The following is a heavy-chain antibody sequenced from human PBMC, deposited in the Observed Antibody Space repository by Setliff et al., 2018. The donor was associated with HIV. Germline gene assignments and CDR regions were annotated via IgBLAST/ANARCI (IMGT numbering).Heavy chain of an antibody. J-gene: IGHJ4*02. D-gene: IGHD6-13*01. CDR1: GFIFRSYG. Sequence: GGSLRLSCAGSGFIFRSYGMHWVRQAPGKGLAWVASVTPDGGDKYYANSMRGRFTISRDNGRNAVYLQMNSLTAEDTALYYCARLYSSSWYDWVPFDYWGQGTLVTVSS. CDR2: VTPDGGDK. CDR3: ARLYSSSWYDWVPFDY. V-gene: IGHV3-7*01.